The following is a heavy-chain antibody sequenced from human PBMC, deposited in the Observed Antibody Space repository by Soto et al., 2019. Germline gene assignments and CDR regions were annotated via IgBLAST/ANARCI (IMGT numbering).Heavy chain of an antibody. CDR1: GYTITSYG. Sequence: ASVKLSCKAAGYTITSYGVSWGRQDPRQGLEWMGWSSAYNGNTNYAQKLQCRVTMTTDTSTSTAYMELRSLRSDDTAVYYCARVPVDIGVVPAATTDWGQGTLVTVSS. J-gene: IGHJ4*02. V-gene: IGHV1-18*01. CDR2: SSAYNGNT. D-gene: IGHD2-2*01. CDR3: ARVPVDIGVVPAATTD.